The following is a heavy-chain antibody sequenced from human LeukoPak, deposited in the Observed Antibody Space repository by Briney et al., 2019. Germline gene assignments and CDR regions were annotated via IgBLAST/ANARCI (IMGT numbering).Heavy chain of an antibody. D-gene: IGHD4-17*01. J-gene: IGHJ4*02. CDR3: AWDYGDYVVGPLRY. Sequence: GESLKISCKGSGYSFTNYWIAWVRQMPGKGLECMGIIYPTDSETRYSPPFQDQVTISADKSISTAYLQWNSLKASDTAMYYCAWDYGDYVVGPLRYWGQGTLVTVSS. V-gene: IGHV5-51*01. CDR1: GYSFTNYW. CDR2: IYPTDSET.